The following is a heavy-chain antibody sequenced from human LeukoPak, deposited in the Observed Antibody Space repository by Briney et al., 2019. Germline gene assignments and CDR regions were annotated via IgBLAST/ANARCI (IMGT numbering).Heavy chain of an antibody. J-gene: IGHJ6*03. Sequence: SETLSLTCTVSGGSISSYYWSWIRQPPGKGLKWIGNIYYSGYTTYSPSLRSRVTISVDTSKNQFSLKLSSVTAADTAVYYCARETSQKGAHYMDVWGKGATITISS. CDR1: GGSISSYY. V-gene: IGHV4-59*01. CDR2: IYYSGYT. CDR3: ARETSQKGAHYMDV. D-gene: IGHD3-16*01.